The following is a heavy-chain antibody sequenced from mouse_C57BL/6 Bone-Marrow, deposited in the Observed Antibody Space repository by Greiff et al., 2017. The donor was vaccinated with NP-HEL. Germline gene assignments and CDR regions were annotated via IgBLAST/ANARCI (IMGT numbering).Heavy chain of an antibody. CDR1: GFNIKDDY. CDR3: TTEGTEGFAY. D-gene: IGHD2-14*01. J-gene: IGHJ3*01. Sequence: VQLKQSGAELVRPGASVKLSCTASGFNIKDDYMHWVKQRPEQGLEWIGWIDPENGDTEYASKFPGTATITADTSSNTAYLQLSSLTSEDTAVYYCTTEGTEGFAYWGQGTLVTVSA. V-gene: IGHV14-4*01. CDR2: IDPENGDT.